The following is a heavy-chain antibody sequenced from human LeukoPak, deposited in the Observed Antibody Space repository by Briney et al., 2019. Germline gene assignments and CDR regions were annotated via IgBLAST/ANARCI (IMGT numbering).Heavy chain of an antibody. J-gene: IGHJ5*02. CDR1: GGSISSYY. V-gene: IGHV4-4*07. CDR3: AGDNGSGRILSWWFDP. D-gene: IGHD3-10*01. CDR2: IYTSGST. Sequence: SETLSLTCTVSGGSISSYYWSWIRQPAGKGLEWIGRIYTSGSTNYNPSLKSRVTMSVDTSKNQFSLKLSSVTAADTAVYYCAGDNGSGRILSWWFDPWGQGTLVTVSS.